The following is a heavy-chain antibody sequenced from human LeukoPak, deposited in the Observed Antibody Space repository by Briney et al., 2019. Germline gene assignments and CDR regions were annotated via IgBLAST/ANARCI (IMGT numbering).Heavy chain of an antibody. Sequence: SETLSLTCAVYGGSFSGYYWSWIRQPPGKGLEWIGEINHSGSTNYNPSLKSRVTISVDTSKNQFSLKLSSVTAADTAVYYCASGTNRSSSFDYWGQGTLVTVSS. J-gene: IGHJ4*02. CDR3: ASGTNRSSSFDY. CDR2: INHSGST. D-gene: IGHD6-6*01. V-gene: IGHV4-34*01. CDR1: GGSFSGYY.